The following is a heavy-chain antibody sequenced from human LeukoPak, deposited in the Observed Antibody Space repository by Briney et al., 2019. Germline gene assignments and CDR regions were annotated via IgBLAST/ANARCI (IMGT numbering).Heavy chain of an antibody. V-gene: IGHV4-4*07. Sequence: SETLSLTCTVSSGPISSYHWRWIRQPAGKGLEWIGRIHTSGSTNYNPSLKSRVTMPLNTSKNQFSLKLSSVTAADTAVYYCHMYYYDSSGYYFVYWGQGTLVTVSS. CDR3: HMYYYDSSGYYFVY. J-gene: IGHJ4*02. CDR2: IHTSGST. CDR1: SGPISSYH. D-gene: IGHD3-22*01.